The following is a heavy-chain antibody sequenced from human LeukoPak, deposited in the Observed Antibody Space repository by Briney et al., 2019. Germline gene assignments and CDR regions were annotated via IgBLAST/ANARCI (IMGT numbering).Heavy chain of an antibody. J-gene: IGHJ4*02. CDR1: GGTFSSYA. CDR2: IIPILGIA. CDR3: ARVGDTLGFDC. Sequence: SVKVSCKASGGTFSSYAISWVRQAPGQGLEWMGRIIPILGIANYAQKFQGRVTITADKSTSTAYMELSSLRSEDTAVYYCARVGDTLGFDCWGQGTLVTVSS. V-gene: IGHV1-69*04. D-gene: IGHD3-16*01.